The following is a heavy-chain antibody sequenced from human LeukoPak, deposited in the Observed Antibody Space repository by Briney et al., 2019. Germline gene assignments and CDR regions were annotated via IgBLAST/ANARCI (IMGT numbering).Heavy chain of an antibody. V-gene: IGHV3-30*04. CDR3: ARGSGSGSYTNFDY. J-gene: IGHJ4*02. CDR2: ISYDGINK. D-gene: IGHD3-10*01. CDR1: GFTFSTYT. Sequence: GGSLRLSCAASGFTFSTYTMHWVRQAPGKGLEWVAVISYDGINKYYADSVKGRFTISRDNSKNTLYLQMNSLRAEDTAVYYCARGSGSGSYTNFDYWGQGTLVTVSS.